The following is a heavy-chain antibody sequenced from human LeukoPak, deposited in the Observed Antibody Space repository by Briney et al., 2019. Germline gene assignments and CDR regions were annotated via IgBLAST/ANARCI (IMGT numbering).Heavy chain of an antibody. CDR2: VYYTGST. CDR3: ARHSGSGSLSRPFDP. J-gene: IGHJ5*02. D-gene: IGHD3-10*01. CDR1: GDSVTSGSFY. V-gene: IGHV4-39*01. Sequence: SETLSLTCSVPGDSVTSGSFYWAWLRQAPGKALEWIATVYYTGSTYYNPSLKSRVTISIDTPNNQFSLKLKSVVAPDSAIYYCARHSGSGSLSRPFDPRGQGSLVTVSS.